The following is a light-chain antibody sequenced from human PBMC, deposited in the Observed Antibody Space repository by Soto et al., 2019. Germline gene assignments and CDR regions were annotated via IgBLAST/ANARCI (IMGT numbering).Light chain of an antibody. CDR1: QSVTSSY. V-gene: IGKV3-20*01. CDR3: QQYGHAPHT. J-gene: IGKJ1*01. CDR2: AAS. Sequence: EIVLTQSPGTLSLSPGERATLSCRASQSVTSSYLAWYQQKPGQAPRLLIYAASSRATGIPDRFSGTGSGTDFTLIISRLEPEDFGVYYCQQYGHAPHTFGQGTKVEIK.